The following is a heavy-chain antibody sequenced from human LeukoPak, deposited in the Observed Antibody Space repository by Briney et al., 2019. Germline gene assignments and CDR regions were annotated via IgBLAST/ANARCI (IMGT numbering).Heavy chain of an antibody. J-gene: IGHJ4*02. CDR1: VGSVSSGSYY. D-gene: IGHD6-19*01. V-gene: IGHV4-61*01. Sequence: KPSETLSLTCTVSVGSVSSGSYYWSWIRQPPGKGLEWLGYIYHSGSTNYNPSLKSRVTISVDTSNNQLSLKLSSVTAADTAVYYCVRGDDGSSGWLFDYWGQGTLVTVSS. CDR2: IYHSGST. CDR3: VRGDDGSSGWLFDY.